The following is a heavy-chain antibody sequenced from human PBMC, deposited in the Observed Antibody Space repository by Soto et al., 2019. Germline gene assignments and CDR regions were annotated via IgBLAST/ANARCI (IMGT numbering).Heavy chain of an antibody. D-gene: IGHD3-16*02. V-gene: IGHV3-21*01. Sequence: GGSLRLSCAASGFTFNTYAMNWVRQAPGKGLEWVSSISSSSSYIYYADSVKGRFTISRDNAKNSLYLQMNSLRAEDTAVYYCARVLDYDYVWGSYPLNWFDPWGQGTLVTVSS. J-gene: IGHJ5*02. CDR1: GFTFNTYA. CDR2: ISSSSSYI. CDR3: ARVLDYDYVWGSYPLNWFDP.